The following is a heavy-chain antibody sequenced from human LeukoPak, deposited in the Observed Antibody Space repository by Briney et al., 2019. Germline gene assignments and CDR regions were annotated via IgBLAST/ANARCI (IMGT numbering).Heavy chain of an antibody. J-gene: IGHJ4*02. CDR2: IKSKTDGGTT. V-gene: IGHV3-15*01. CDR3: TTVVYSGSLLFDY. Sequence: GGSLRLSCAASGFTFSGSAIHWVRQASGKGLEWVGRIKSKTDGGTTDYAAPVKGRFTISRDDSKNTLYLQMNSLKTEDTAVYYCTTVVYSGSLLFDYWGQGTLVTVSS. D-gene: IGHD1-26*01. CDR1: GFTFSGSA.